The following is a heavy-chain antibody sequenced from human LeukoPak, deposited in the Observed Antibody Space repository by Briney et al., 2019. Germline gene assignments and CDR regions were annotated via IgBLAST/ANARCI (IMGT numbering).Heavy chain of an antibody. CDR1: GFTFSSYS. V-gene: IGHV3-21*01. CDR3: ARERDFDYYFDY. Sequence: GWSLRLSCAASGFTFSSYSMNWVRQAPGKGLEWVSSISSSSSYIYYADSVKGRFTISRDNAKNSLYLQMNSLRAEDTAVYYCARERDFDYYFDYWGQGTLVTVSS. J-gene: IGHJ4*02. CDR2: ISSSSSYI. D-gene: IGHD3-3*01.